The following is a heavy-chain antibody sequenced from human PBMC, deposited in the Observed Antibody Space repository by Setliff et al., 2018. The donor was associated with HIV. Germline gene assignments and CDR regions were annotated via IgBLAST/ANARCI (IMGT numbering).Heavy chain of an antibody. CDR3: AKDRAVGAFGDAFDI. CDR1: GFTFSSHG. V-gene: IGHV3-33*06. CDR2: IWFDGSKK. D-gene: IGHD1-26*01. J-gene: IGHJ3*02. Sequence: GGSLRLSCEASGFTFSSHGMHWLRQAPGKGLEWVAVIWFDGSKKYYADSVKGRFTISRDNSKNTLYLQMSSLTAEDTAIYYCAKDRAVGAFGDAFDIWGRGTMVTVSS.